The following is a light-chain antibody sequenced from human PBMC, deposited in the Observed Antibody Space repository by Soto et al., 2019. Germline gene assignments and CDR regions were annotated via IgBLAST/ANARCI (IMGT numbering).Light chain of an antibody. CDR1: KLGDKY. V-gene: IGLV3-1*01. CDR3: QACDSISVV. CDR2: QDS. Sequence: SYELTQPPSVSVSPGQTASITCSGDKLGDKYACWYQQKPGQSPVLVIYQDSKRPSGNPERFSGSNSGNTATLTISGTQAMDEADYYCQACDSISVVFGGGTKLTVL. J-gene: IGLJ2*01.